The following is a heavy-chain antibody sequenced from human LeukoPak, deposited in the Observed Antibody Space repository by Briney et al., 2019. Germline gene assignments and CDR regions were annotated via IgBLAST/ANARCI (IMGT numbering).Heavy chain of an antibody. CDR2: INHSGST. CDR3: ARRTVVVVAATSTSFDY. Sequence: SETLSLTCAVYGGSFSGYYWSWIRQPPGKGLEWIGEINHSGSTNYNPSLKSRVTISVDTSKNQFSLKLSPVTAADTAVYYCARRTVVVVAATSTSFDYWGQGTLVTVSS. D-gene: IGHD2-15*01. CDR1: GGSFSGYY. J-gene: IGHJ4*02. V-gene: IGHV4-34*01.